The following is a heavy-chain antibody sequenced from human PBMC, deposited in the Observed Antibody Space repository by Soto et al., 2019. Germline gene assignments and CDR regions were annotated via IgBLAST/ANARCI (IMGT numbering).Heavy chain of an antibody. J-gene: IGHJ4*02. V-gene: IGHV3-23*01. CDR3: AKSRYSDSSGDFYDY. CDR1: GGTFSSYA. D-gene: IGHD3-22*01. Sequence: SCKASGGTFSSYAMSWVRQAPGKGLEWVSAISGSGGSTYYADSVKGRFTISRDNSKNTLYLQMNSLRAEDTAVYYCAKSRYSDSSGDFYDYWGQGTLVTVSS. CDR2: ISGSGGST.